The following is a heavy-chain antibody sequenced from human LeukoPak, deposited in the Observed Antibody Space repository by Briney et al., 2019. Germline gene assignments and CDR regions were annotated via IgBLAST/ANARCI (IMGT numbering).Heavy chain of an antibody. CDR2: FGTRSTSV. V-gene: IGHV3-21*01. D-gene: IGHD3-22*01. CDR1: GFTFSGYS. Sequence: GGSLRLSCTASGFTFSGYSMNWIRQAPGKGLEWVSSFGTRSTSVYHAGSVKGRFAISRDNAKNSLYLQMNSMSGEDSAVYYCAREVSEGFDFWGEGTLVTVSS. J-gene: IGHJ4*02. CDR3: AREVSEGFDF.